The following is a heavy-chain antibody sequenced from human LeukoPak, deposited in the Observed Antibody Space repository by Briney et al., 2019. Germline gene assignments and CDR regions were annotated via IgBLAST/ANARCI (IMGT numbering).Heavy chain of an antibody. CDR1: GGSISSSSYY. Sequence: PSETLSLTCTVSGGSISSSSYYWGWIRQPPGKGLEWIGSIYYSGSTYYNPSLKSRVTISVDTSKNQFSLKLSSVTAADTAVYYCARQPHIVGATPTKRPLDYWGQGTLVTVSS. J-gene: IGHJ4*02. D-gene: IGHD1-26*01. V-gene: IGHV4-39*01. CDR3: ARQPHIVGATPTKRPLDY. CDR2: IYYSGST.